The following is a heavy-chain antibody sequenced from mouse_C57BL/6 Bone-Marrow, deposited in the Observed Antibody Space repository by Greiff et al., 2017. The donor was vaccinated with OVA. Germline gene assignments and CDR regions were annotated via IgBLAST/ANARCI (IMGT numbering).Heavy chain of an antibody. V-gene: IGHV1-80*01. CDR1: GYAFSSYW. CDR2: IYPGDGDT. J-gene: IGHJ3*01. D-gene: IGHD2-3*01. Sequence: QVQLKESGAELVKPGASVKISCKASGYAFSSYWMNWVKQRPGQGLEWIGQIYPGDGDTNYNGKFKGKATLTADKSSSTAYLPLSSLTSEASAVYVCAIDGCYAAWLAYWGQGTLVTVSA. CDR3: AIDGCYAAWLAY.